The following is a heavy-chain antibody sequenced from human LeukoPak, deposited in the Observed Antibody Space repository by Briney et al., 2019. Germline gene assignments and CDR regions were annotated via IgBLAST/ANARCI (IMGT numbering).Heavy chain of an antibody. D-gene: IGHD2-2*02. CDR1: GYTFTSYG. V-gene: IGHV1-18*01. CDR3: ATVRYCSSTSCYTGQGNWFDP. J-gene: IGHJ5*02. Sequence: ASVKVSCKDSGYTFTSYGISWVRQAPGQGLEWMGWISAYNGNTNYAQKLQGRVTMTTDTSTSTAYMELRSLRSDDTAVYYCATVRYCSSTSCYTGQGNWFDPWGQGTLVTVSS. CDR2: ISAYNGNT.